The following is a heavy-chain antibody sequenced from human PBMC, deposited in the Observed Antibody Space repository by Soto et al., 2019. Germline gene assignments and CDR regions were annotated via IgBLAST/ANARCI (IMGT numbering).Heavy chain of an antibody. V-gene: IGHV4-4*02. CDR1: GGSMSGTNF. Sequence: QVQLQESGPGLVKPSETLSLTCTVSGGSMSGTNFWNWVRQPPGKGLEWIGEINHTGTTNYNPSLKSRVTISVDTSKNQFSLKLTSVTAADTAVYSCADPPASFWGQGLLVTVSS. CDR2: INHTGTT. D-gene: IGHD6-6*01. J-gene: IGHJ4*02. CDR3: ADPPASF.